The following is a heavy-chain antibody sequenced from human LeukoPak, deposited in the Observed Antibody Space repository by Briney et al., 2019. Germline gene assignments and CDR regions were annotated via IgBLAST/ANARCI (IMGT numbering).Heavy chain of an antibody. CDR3: ARDKYYDRYFDS. J-gene: IGHJ4*02. V-gene: IGHV3-7*01. CDR1: GFTFSSYW. CDR2: IKQDGSEE. Sequence: PGGSLRLSCAASGFTFSSYWMSWVRQAPGKGLEWVANIKQDGSEENFVDSVKGRFTISRDNAKKSLYLQMNSLRAEDTAVYYCARDKYYDRYFDSWGQGTLVTVSS. D-gene: IGHD3-22*01.